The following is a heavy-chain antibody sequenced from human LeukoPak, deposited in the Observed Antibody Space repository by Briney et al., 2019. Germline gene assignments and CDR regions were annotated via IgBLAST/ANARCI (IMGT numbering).Heavy chain of an antibody. D-gene: IGHD3-3*01. CDR1: GGSISSSSYY. J-gene: IGHJ4*02. V-gene: IGHV4-39*07. Sequence: PSETLSLTCTVSGGSISSSSYYWSWIRQPPGKGLEWIREINHSGSTNYNPSLKSRVTISVDTSKNQFSLKLSSVTAADTAVYYCARGYGDFWSGSYGDWGQGTLVTVSS. CDR2: INHSGST. CDR3: ARGYGDFWSGSYGD.